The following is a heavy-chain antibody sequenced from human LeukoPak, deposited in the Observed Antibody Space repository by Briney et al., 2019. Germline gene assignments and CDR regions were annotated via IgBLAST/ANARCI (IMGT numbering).Heavy chain of an antibody. V-gene: IGHV3-74*01. Sequence: PGGSLRLSCAASGFIFSSYWMHWVRQAPGKGLVWVSRINSDGSSTSYADSVKGRFTISRDNAKNTLYLQMNSLRAEDTAVYYCARDHYSNYYYYYMDVWGKGTTVTVSS. CDR3: ARDHYSNYYYYYMDV. J-gene: IGHJ6*03. CDR2: INSDGSST. D-gene: IGHD4-11*01. CDR1: GFIFSSYW.